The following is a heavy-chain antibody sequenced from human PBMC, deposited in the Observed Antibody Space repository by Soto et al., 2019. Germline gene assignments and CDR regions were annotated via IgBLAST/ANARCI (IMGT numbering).Heavy chain of an antibody. CDR3: ATQVRGVIIRTPDAFDI. CDR2: IIPIFGTA. J-gene: IGHJ3*02. D-gene: IGHD3-10*01. V-gene: IGHV1-69*13. Sequence: SGKVACEASGGTFSSYAISWVRQAPGQGLEWMGGIIPIFGTANYAQKFQGRVTITADESTSTAYMELSSLRSEDTAVYYCATQVRGVIIRTPDAFDIWGQGTMVTVSS. CDR1: GGTFSSYA.